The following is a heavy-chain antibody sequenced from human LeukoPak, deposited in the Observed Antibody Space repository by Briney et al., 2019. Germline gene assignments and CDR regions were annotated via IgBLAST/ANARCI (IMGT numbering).Heavy chain of an antibody. CDR2: VNRDGSET. J-gene: IGHJ6*02. Sequence: GGSLRLSCAASGFALSSHWMTWVRQVPGRGPEWVANVNRDGSETYYLDSVKGRFTISKDNAKNSLYLQMNSLRAEDTALYHCARNNGMDVWSQGTTVIVSS. CDR1: GFALSSHW. V-gene: IGHV3-7*03. CDR3: ARNNGMDV.